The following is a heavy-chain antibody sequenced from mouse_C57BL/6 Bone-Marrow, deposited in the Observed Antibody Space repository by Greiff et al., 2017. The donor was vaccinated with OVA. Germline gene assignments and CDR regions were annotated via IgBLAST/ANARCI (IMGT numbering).Heavy chain of an antibody. CDR2: IHPSDSDT. D-gene: IGHD1-1*01. CDR1: GYTFTSYW. J-gene: IGHJ1*03. Sequence: VKLQQPGAELVKPGASVKVSCKASGYTFTSYWMHWVKQRPGQGLEWIGRIHPSDSDTNYNQKFKGKATLTVDKSSSTAYMQLSSLTSEDSAVYYCAIRSPGYYGSSWGYFDVWGTGTTVTVSS. V-gene: IGHV1-74*01. CDR3: AIRSPGYYGSSWGYFDV.